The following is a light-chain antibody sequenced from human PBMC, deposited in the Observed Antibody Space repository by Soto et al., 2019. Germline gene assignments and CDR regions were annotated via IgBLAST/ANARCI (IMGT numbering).Light chain of an antibody. J-gene: IGLJ3*02. V-gene: IGLV1-51*01. CDR3: GTWDTSLGAGV. Sequence: QSVLTQPPSVSAAPGQKVTISCSGSNSNVGTNYVSWYQHFPGTAPKLVIYDYHKRPSGIPDRFSGSKSGASVTLAITGLQTGDEAYYYCGTWDTSLGAGVFGGGTQLTVL. CDR2: DYH. CDR1: NSNVGTNY.